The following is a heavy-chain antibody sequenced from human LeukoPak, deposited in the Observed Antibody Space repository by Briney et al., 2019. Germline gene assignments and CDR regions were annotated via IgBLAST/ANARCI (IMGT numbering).Heavy chain of an antibody. CDR1: GYSFTSYW. Sequence: GESLKISCKGSGYSFTSYWIGWVRQMPGKGLKWMGIIYPGDSDARYSPSFQGQVSISADKSIRTAYLQWSSLKASDTAMYYCARLRCSGGSCYFDYWGQGTLVTVSS. CDR3: ARLRCSGGSCYFDY. J-gene: IGHJ4*02. D-gene: IGHD2-15*01. V-gene: IGHV5-51*01. CDR2: IYPGDSDA.